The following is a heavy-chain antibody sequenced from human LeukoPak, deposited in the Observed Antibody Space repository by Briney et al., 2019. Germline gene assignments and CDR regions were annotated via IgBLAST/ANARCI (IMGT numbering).Heavy chain of an antibody. D-gene: IGHD6-19*01. CDR1: GGSISSYY. Sequence: SETLSLTCTVSGGSISSYYWSWIRQPPGKGLEWIGYIYYSGSTNYNPSLKSRVTISVDTPKNQFSLKLSSVTAADTAVYYCARSRTAVAGTDYWGQGTLVTVSS. CDR3: ARSRTAVAGTDY. V-gene: IGHV4-59*08. CDR2: IYYSGST. J-gene: IGHJ4*02.